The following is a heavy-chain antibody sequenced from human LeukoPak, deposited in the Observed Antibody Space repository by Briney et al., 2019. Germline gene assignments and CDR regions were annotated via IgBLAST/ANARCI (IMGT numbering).Heavy chain of an antibody. D-gene: IGHD3-9*01. Sequence: PSQTLSLTCTVSGDSISSSSFYWAWIRQPPGKGLEYIVSVFYSGSTYYNPSLSSRVTFSVDTSKNQFSLKLTSVTAADTAVYYCARLDKRVHNTFDIWGQGTMVTVSS. CDR1: GDSISSSSFY. CDR3: ARLDKRVHNTFDI. V-gene: IGHV4-39*01. J-gene: IGHJ3*02. CDR2: VFYSGST.